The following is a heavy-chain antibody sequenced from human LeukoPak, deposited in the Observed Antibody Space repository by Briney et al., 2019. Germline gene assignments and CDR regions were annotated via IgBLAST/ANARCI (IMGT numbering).Heavy chain of an antibody. CDR3: ARLPPSYYHGSGSYRDAFDI. CDR2: IYYSGST. V-gene: IGHV4-59*08. CDR1: GGSISSYY. J-gene: IGHJ3*02. Sequence: SETLSLPCTVSGGSISSYYRSWIRQPPGKGLEWIGYIYYSGSTNYNPSLKSRVTISVDTSKIQFSLELSSVTAADTAVYHCARLPPSYYHGSGSYRDAFDIWGQGTMVTVSS. D-gene: IGHD3-10*01.